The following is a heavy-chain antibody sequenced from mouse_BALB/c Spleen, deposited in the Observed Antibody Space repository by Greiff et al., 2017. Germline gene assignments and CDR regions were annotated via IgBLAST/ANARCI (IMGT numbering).Heavy chain of an antibody. CDR1: GFNIKDTY. Sequence: EVHLVESGAELVKPGASVKLSCTASGFNIKDTYMHWVKQRPEQGLEWIGRIDPANGNTKYDPKFQGKATITADTSSNTAYLQLSSLTSEDTAVYYCARGDDGYYVGYWGQGTTLTVSS. J-gene: IGHJ2*01. CDR3: ARGDDGYYVGY. D-gene: IGHD2-3*01. V-gene: IGHV14-3*02. CDR2: IDPANGNT.